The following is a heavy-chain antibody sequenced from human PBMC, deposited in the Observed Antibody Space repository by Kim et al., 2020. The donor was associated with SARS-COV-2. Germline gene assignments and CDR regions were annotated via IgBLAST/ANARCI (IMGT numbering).Heavy chain of an antibody. D-gene: IGHD3-16*01. CDR3: ARQGAGYWYFDL. CDR2: INHSGST. Sequence: SETLSLTCAVYGGSFSGYYWSWIRQPPGKGLEWIGEINHSGSTNYNPSLKSRVTISVDTSKNQFSLKLSSVTAADTAVYYCARQGAGYWYFDLWGRGTLAT. CDR1: GGSFSGYY. V-gene: IGHV4-34*01. J-gene: IGHJ2*01.